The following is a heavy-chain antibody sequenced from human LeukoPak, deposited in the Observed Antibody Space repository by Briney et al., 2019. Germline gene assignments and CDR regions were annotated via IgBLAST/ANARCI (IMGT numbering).Heavy chain of an antibody. Sequence: PGGSVRLSCAASGFTFSSYAMSWVRQAPGKGLERVPAISGSGGSTYYADSVKGRFTISRDNSKNTLYLQMNSLRAEDTAVYYCAKEVGGAWAFDIWGQGTMVTVSS. CDR2: ISGSGGST. V-gene: IGHV3-23*01. D-gene: IGHD1-26*01. CDR3: AKEVGGAWAFDI. CDR1: GFTFSSYA. J-gene: IGHJ3*02.